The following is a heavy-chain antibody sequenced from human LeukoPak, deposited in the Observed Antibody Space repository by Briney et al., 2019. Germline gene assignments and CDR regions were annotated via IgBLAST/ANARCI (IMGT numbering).Heavy chain of an antibody. V-gene: IGHV3-48*01. CDR3: ATLGGLDY. Sequence: GGSLRLSCAASGFTFSSYSMNWVRQAPGKGLEWVSYISSSSSTIYYADSVKGRFTISRDNAKNSLYLQMNSLRAEDTAVYYCATLGGLDYWGQGTLVTASS. CDR1: GFTFSSYS. D-gene: IGHD2-15*01. J-gene: IGHJ4*02. CDR2: ISSSSSTI.